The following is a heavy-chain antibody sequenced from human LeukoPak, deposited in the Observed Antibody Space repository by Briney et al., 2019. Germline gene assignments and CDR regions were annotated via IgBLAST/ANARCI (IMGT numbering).Heavy chain of an antibody. CDR1: GFPVSSNY. CDR3: ARGTLAYCGGDCSGMDV. CDR2: IYSGGST. V-gene: IGHV3-53*05. D-gene: IGHD2-21*01. J-gene: IGHJ6*02. Sequence: GSLRLSCAASGFPVSSNYMSWVRQAPGKGLEWVSVIYSGGSTYYADSVKGRFTISRDNSKNTLYLQMGSLRAEDMAVYYCARGTLAYCGGDCSGMDVWGQGTTVTVSS.